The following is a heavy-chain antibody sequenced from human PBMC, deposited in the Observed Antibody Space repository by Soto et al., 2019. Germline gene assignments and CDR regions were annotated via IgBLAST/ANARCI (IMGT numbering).Heavy chain of an antibody. CDR1: GFIFENYA. CDR3: AKDWGSENYYWLDY. J-gene: IGHJ4*02. CDR2: IIWNSGRI. D-gene: IGHD3-10*01. V-gene: IGHV3-9*01. Sequence: EVQLAESGGGLVQPGRSLRLSCAASGFIFENYAMHWVRQGPGKGLEWVSGIIWNSGRIDYADSVKGRFTISRDNAKNSLYLQMNSLRPEDTASYYFAKDWGSENYYWLDYWGQGTLVTVSS.